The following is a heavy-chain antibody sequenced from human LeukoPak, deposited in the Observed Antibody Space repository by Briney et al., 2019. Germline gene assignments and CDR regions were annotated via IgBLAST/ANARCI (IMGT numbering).Heavy chain of an antibody. Sequence: AGGSLRLSCAASGFTFNSYWMNWVRQAPGKGLEWVANINQDGSETYYVDSVKGRFTISRDNAKNSLYLQMNSLRAEDTALYYCARFAGGIGFDYWGQGTLVTVSS. CDR1: GFTFNSYW. CDR2: INQDGSET. V-gene: IGHV3-7*03. CDR3: ARFAGGIGFDY. J-gene: IGHJ4*02. D-gene: IGHD3-16*01.